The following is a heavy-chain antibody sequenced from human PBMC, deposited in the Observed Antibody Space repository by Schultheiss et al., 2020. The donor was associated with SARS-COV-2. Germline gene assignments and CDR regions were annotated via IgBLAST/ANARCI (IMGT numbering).Heavy chain of an antibody. V-gene: IGHV4-59*01. J-gene: IGHJ4*02. Sequence: SETLSLTCTVSGGSISSYYWSWIRQPPGKGLEWIGYIYYNGSTNYNPSLKSRVTISVDTSKNQFSLKLSSVTAADTAVFYCARGSRDTAMAAFGYWGQGTLVTVSS. CDR3: ARGSRDTAMAAFGY. D-gene: IGHD5-18*01. CDR1: GGSISSYY. CDR2: IYYNGST.